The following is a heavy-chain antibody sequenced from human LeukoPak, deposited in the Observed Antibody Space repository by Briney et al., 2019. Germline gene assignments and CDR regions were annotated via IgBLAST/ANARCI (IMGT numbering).Heavy chain of an antibody. Sequence: GGSLRLSCAASGFTFSSYRMNWVRQAPGKGLEWVSSISSSSSYIYYADSVKGRFTISRDNAKNSLYLQMNSLRAEDTAVYYCARDEYGVYAGFDYWGQGTLVSVSS. CDR2: ISSSSSYI. J-gene: IGHJ4*02. CDR1: GFTFSSYR. D-gene: IGHD4-17*01. CDR3: ARDEYGVYAGFDY. V-gene: IGHV3-21*01.